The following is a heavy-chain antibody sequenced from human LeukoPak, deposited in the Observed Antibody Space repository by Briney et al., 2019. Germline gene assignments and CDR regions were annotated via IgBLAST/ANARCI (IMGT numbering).Heavy chain of an antibody. D-gene: IGHD6-13*01. CDR2: ANRDGSST. CDR1: GFTFSDYW. CDR3: ARDRSISAAGDTY. V-gene: IGHV3-74*01. J-gene: IGHJ4*02. Sequence: GESLRLSCAASGFTFSDYWMHWVRQAPGKGLVWVSRANRDGSSTSYADSVKGRFTISRDNAKNTLSLQMNSLRAEDTAVYYCARDRSISAAGDTYWGQGTLVTVSS.